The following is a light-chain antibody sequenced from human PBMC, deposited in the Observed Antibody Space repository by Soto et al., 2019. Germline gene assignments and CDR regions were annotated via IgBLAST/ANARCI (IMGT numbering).Light chain of an antibody. Sequence: SSLRLPASACGSPGQSVSISCTGTSSDVGGYNYVSWYQQHPGKAPKRMIYEVSKRPSGVPDRFSGSKSGNTASLTVSGLQAQAEADYYCSSYAGSNNFVFGTGTKVTVL. J-gene: IGLJ1*01. CDR2: EVS. V-gene: IGLV2-8*01. CDR1: SSDVGGYNY. CDR3: SSYAGSNNFV.